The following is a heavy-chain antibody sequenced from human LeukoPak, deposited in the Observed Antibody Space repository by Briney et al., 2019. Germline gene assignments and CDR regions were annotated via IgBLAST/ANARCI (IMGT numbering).Heavy chain of an antibody. D-gene: IGHD1-7*01. CDR1: GFTFSSYA. CDR2: ISGSGGST. J-gene: IGHJ4*02. CDR3: AKDERNWNYNLASQTYD. V-gene: IGHV3-23*01. Sequence: GGSLRLSCAASGFTFSSYAMSWVRQAPGKGLEWVSAISGSGGSTYYADSVKGRFTISRDNSKNTLYLQMSSLRAEDTAVYYCAKDERNWNYNLASQTYDWGQGTLVTVSS.